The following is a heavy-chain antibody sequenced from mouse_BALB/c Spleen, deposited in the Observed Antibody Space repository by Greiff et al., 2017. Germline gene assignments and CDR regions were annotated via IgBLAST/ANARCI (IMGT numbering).Heavy chain of an antibody. J-gene: IGHJ2*01. CDR3: TRYGTYYFDY. V-gene: IGHV1S81*02. CDR1: GYTFTSYY. D-gene: IGHD2-1*01. Sequence: VQLQQSGAELVKPGASVKLSCKASGYTFTSYYMYWVKQRPGQGLEWIGEINPSNGGTNFNEKFKSKATLTVDKSSSTAYMQLSSLTSEDSAVYYCTRYGTYYFDYWGQGTTLTVSS. CDR2: INPSNGGT.